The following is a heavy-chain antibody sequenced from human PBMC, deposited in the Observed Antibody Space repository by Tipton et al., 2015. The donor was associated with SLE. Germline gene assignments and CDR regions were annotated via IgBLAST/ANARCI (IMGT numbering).Heavy chain of an antibody. CDR3: ARSGYSGGYQGIYFDY. V-gene: IGHV4-39*07. CDR1: GGSISSSSYY. CDR2: IYYSGST. D-gene: IGHD1-26*01. Sequence: TLSLTCTVSGGSISSSSYYWGWIRQPPGKGLEWIGSIYYSGSTYYNPSLKSRVTISVDTSKNQFSLKLSSVTAADTAVYYCARSGYSGGYQGIYFDYWGQRTLVTVSS. J-gene: IGHJ4*02.